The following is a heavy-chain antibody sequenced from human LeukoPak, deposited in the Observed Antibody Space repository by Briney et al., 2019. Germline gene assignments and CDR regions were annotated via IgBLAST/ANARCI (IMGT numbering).Heavy chain of an antibody. D-gene: IGHD6-19*01. Sequence: GGSLRLSCAVSGFTFSNYALHWVRQAPGKGLEWVSVISESAVSTYYADSVKGRFTVSRDYSKNALYLQMNSLRAEDTAVYYCAKDSSGWENWLDPWGQGTLVTVSS. CDR2: ISESAVST. CDR1: GFTFSNYA. CDR3: AKDSSGWENWLDP. V-gene: IGHV3-23*01. J-gene: IGHJ5*02.